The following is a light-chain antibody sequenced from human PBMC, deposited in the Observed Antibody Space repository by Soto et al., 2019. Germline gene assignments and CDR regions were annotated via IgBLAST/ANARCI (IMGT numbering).Light chain of an antibody. CDR3: KQYCTSPWA. Sequence: DIQMTQSPSTLSASVGGRVTITCRASQSIKTWLAWYQQKPGKAPQLLIYKGSSLESGVPTRFSGSRYGTDLSLTISTLQPDDFATYYCKQYCTSPWAFGQGTKVEI. CDR1: QSIKTW. J-gene: IGKJ1*01. CDR2: KGS. V-gene: IGKV1-5*03.